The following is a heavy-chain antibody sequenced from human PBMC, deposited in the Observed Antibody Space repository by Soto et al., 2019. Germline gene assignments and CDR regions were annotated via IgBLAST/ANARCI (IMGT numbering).Heavy chain of an antibody. CDR2: IYSGGST. J-gene: IGHJ3*02. D-gene: IGHD6-6*01. CDR1: GFTVSSNY. CDR3: ARDPDSSSGDAFDI. Sequence: GGSLRLSCAASGFTVSSNYMSWVRQAPGKGLEWVSVIYSGGSTYYADSVKGRFTISRHNSKNTLYLQMNSLRAEDTAVYYCARDPDSSSGDAFDIWGQGTMVTVSS. V-gene: IGHV3-53*04.